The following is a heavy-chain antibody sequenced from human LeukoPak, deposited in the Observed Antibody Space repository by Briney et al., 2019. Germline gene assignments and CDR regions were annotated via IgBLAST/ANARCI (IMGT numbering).Heavy chain of an antibody. J-gene: IGHJ3*02. CDR1: GFTFSNAW. Sequence: GGSLRLSCAASGFTFSNAWMSWVRQAPGKGLEWVGRIKSESDGGTTDHAAPVKGRFIISRDDSKDMLYLHMSSLRTEDTAMYYCTTGLKWEPLEDPFDIWGQGTMVTASS. V-gene: IGHV3-15*01. CDR3: TTGLKWEPLEDPFDI. CDR2: IKSESDGGTT. D-gene: IGHD1-26*01.